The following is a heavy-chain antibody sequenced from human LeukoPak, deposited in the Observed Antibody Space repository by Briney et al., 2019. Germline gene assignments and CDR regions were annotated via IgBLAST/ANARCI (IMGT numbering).Heavy chain of an antibody. V-gene: IGHV3-66*01. J-gene: IGHJ4*02. D-gene: IGHD5-18*01. Sequence: PGGSLRLSCAASGFTVSSNYMSWVRQAPGKGLEWVSVIYSGGSTYYADSVKGRFTISRDNSKNTLYLQMNGLGAEDTAVYYCARENGYSYGYVYFDYWGQGTLVTVSS. CDR1: GFTVSSNY. CDR3: ARENGYSYGYVYFDY. CDR2: IYSGGST.